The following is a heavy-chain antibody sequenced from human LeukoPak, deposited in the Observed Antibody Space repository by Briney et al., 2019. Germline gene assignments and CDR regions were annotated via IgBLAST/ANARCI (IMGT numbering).Heavy chain of an antibody. CDR2: IYYSEST. Sequence: SETLSFTCTVSGGSISSYYWSWIRQPPGKGLEWIGYIYYSESTNYNPSLKSRVTISVDTSKNQFSLKLSSVTAADTAVYYCARWAGGEWELPYFDYWGQGTLVTVSS. V-gene: IGHV4-59*08. J-gene: IGHJ4*02. CDR3: ARWAGGEWELPYFDY. D-gene: IGHD1-26*01. CDR1: GGSISSYY.